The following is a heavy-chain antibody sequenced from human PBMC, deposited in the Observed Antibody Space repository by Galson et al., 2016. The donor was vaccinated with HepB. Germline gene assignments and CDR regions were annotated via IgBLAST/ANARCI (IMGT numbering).Heavy chain of an antibody. V-gene: IGHV1-24*01. J-gene: IGHJ3*01. Sequence: SVKVSCKVSGDTLNELSMHWVRQAPGKGLEWMGGFDPEDGETIYAQKFQGRVTMTEDTSTDTAYMELSSLRPEDTAVYYCATDEYSFARGGFDLWGQGTMVIVSS. CDR3: ATDEYSFARGGFDL. CDR2: FDPEDGET. D-gene: IGHD2-15*01. CDR1: GDTLNELS.